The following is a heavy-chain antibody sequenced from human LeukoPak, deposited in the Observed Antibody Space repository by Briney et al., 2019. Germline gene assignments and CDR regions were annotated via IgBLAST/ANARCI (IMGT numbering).Heavy chain of an antibody. V-gene: IGHV4-30-2*01. CDR1: GGSISSGGYS. J-gene: IGHJ3*02. Sequence: SETLSLTCAVSGGSISSGGYSWSWIRQPLGKGLEWIGYIYHSGSTYYNPSLKSRVTISVDRSKNQFSLKLSSVTAADTAVYYCARGSGSYAFDIWGQGTMVTVSS. CDR2: IYHSGST. D-gene: IGHD3-10*01. CDR3: ARGSGSYAFDI.